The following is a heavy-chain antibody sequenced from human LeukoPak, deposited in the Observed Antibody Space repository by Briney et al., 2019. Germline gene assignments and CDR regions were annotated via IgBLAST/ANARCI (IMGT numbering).Heavy chain of an antibody. J-gene: IGHJ4*02. Sequence: TSETLSLTCAVYGGSFSGYYWSWIRQPPGKGLEWIGEINHSGSTNYNPSLKSRVTISVDTSKNQFSLKLSSVTAADTALYYCGRSAGFVHFDHWGQGTLVTVSS. CDR3: GRSAGFVHFDH. CDR1: GGSFSGYY. D-gene: IGHD3-16*01. CDR2: INHSGST. V-gene: IGHV4-34*01.